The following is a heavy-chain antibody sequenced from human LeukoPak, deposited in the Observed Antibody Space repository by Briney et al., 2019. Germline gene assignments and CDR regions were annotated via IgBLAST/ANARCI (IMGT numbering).Heavy chain of an antibody. V-gene: IGHV3-23*01. CDR1: GFTFSSYG. CDR3: ARDHGRGYSYGGPFDY. J-gene: IGHJ4*02. D-gene: IGHD5-18*01. CDR2: ISGSGGST. Sequence: TGGSLRLSCAASGFTFSSYGMSWVRQAPGKGLEWVSGISGSGGSTYYADSVKGRFTISRDNAKNSLYLQMNSLRAEDTAVYYCARDHGRGYSYGGPFDYWGQGTLVTVSS.